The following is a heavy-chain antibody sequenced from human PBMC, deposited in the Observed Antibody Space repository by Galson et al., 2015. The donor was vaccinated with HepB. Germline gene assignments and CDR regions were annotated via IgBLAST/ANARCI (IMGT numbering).Heavy chain of an antibody. CDR1: GFTFSNAW. Sequence: SLRLSCAASGFTFSNAWMNWVRQAPGKGLEWVGRIKSKTDGGTTDYAAPVKGRFTISRDDSKNTLYLQMNSLKTEDTAVYYCTTEGVFFYYDSRGEAFDIWGQGTMVTVSS. D-gene: IGHD3-22*01. J-gene: IGHJ3*02. CDR3: TTEGVFFYYDSRGEAFDI. CDR2: IKSKTDGGTT. V-gene: IGHV3-15*07.